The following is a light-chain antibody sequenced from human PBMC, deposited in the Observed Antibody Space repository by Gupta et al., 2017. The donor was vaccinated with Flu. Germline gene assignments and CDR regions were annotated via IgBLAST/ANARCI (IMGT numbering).Light chain of an antibody. Sequence: DIEMTQSPSSLSASVGDGVTITCRASQTISTYLNWYQQTPGKAPKFLMYGVSTLQGGVPSRFSASGSGAEFTLTISSLQREDFATYYCQQSYTTPWTFGQGTKVEVK. CDR2: GVS. V-gene: IGKV1-39*01. J-gene: IGKJ1*01. CDR3: QQSYTTPWT. CDR1: QTISTY.